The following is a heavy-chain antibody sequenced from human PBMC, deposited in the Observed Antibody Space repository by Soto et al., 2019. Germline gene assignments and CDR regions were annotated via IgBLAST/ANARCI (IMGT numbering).Heavy chain of an antibody. CDR1: GYTFTSYY. Sequence: GDSGKVCFKACGYTFTSYYMHLVRQAPGQGLEWMGIINPSGGSTSYAQKFQGRVTMTRDTSTSTVYMELSSLRSEDTAVYYCARGVPYYYHYGMDVWGQGTTVTVSS. V-gene: IGHV1-46*01. CDR2: INPSGGST. CDR3: ARGVPYYYHYGMDV. J-gene: IGHJ6*01. D-gene: IGHD3-10*02.